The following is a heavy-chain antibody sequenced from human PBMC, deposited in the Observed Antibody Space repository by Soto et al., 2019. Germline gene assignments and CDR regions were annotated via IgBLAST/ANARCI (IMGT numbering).Heavy chain of an antibody. J-gene: IGHJ5*02. D-gene: IGHD2-15*01. CDR1: GFTFSSYA. Sequence: QTGGSLRLSCAASGFTFSSYAMSWVRQAPGKGLEWVSAISGSGGSTYYADSVKGRFTISRDNSKNTLYLQMNSLRAEDTAVYYCAKAGRPNNWFDPWGQGTLVTVSS. CDR2: ISGSGGST. V-gene: IGHV3-23*01. CDR3: AKAGRPNNWFDP.